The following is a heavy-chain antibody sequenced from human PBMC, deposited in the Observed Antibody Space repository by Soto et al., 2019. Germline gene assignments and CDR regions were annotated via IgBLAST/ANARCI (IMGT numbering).Heavy chain of an antibody. CDR1: GYTFTGYY. D-gene: IGHD1-26*01. Sequence: QVQLVQSGAEVKKPGASVKVSCKASGYTFTGYYMHWVRQAPGQGLEWMGWINPNSGGTNYAQKFQGWVTMTRDTSISTAYMELSRLGSDDRAVYYCARGIVGATVWVHWFDPWGQGTLVTVSS. V-gene: IGHV1-2*04. CDR2: INPNSGGT. J-gene: IGHJ5*02. CDR3: ARGIVGATVWVHWFDP.